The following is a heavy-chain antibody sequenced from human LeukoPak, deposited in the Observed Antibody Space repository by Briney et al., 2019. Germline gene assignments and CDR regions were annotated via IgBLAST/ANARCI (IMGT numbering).Heavy chain of an antibody. J-gene: IGHJ5*02. CDR3: ARARGGVVFFNWFDP. D-gene: IGHD3-16*01. Sequence: KPSETLSLTCAVYGGSFSGYYWSWIRQPPGKGLEWIGEINHSGSTNYNPSLKSRVTISVDTSKNQFSLKLSSVTAADTAVYYCARARGGVVFFNWFDPWGQGTLVTVSS. CDR1: GGSFSGYY. V-gene: IGHV4-34*01. CDR2: INHSGST.